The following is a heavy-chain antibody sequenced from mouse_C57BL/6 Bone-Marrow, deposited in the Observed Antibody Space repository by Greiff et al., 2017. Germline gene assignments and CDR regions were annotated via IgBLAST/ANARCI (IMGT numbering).Heavy chain of an antibody. CDR1: GFNIKDDY. CDR2: IDPENGDT. CDR3: LYYDYEAWFAY. V-gene: IGHV14-4*01. D-gene: IGHD2-4*01. Sequence: EVKVEESGAELVRPGASVKLSCTASGFNIKDDYMHWVKQRPEQGLEWIGWIDPENGDTEYASKFQGKATITADTSSNTAYLQLSSLTSEDTAVYYCLYYDYEAWFAYWGQGTLVTVSA. J-gene: IGHJ3*01.